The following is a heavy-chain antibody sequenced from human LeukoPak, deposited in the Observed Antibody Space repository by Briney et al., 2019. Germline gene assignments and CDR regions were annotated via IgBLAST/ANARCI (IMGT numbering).Heavy chain of an antibody. D-gene: IGHD6-13*01. CDR2: IWYDGSNK. V-gene: IGHV3-33*03. Sequence: GGSLRLSCAASGFTFSSYGMHWVRQAPGKGLEWVAVIWYDGSNKYYADSVKGRFTTSRDNAKNTVYLQMNSLRAEDTAVYYCAKGGSSSPRSTFDYWGQGTLLTVSS. CDR3: AKGGSSSPRSTFDY. J-gene: IGHJ4*02. CDR1: GFTFSSYG.